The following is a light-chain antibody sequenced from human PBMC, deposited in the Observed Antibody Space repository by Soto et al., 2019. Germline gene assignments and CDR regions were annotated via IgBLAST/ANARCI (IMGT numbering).Light chain of an antibody. CDR2: GAS. CDR1: QSVSSN. Sequence: EIVMTQSPATLSVSPGERPTLSCRASQSVSSNLAWYQQKPGQAPRLLIYGASTRATGIPARFSGSGSGTEFTLTISSLQSEDFAVYYCQQYGSSSWTFGQGTKVDIK. V-gene: IGKV3-15*01. CDR3: QQYGSSSWT. J-gene: IGKJ1*01.